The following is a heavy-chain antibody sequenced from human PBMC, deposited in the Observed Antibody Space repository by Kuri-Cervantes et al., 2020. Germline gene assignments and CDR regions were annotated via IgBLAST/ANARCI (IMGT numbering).Heavy chain of an antibody. CDR1: GGSISSSSYY. Sequence: SETLSLTCTVSGGSISSSSYYWGRIRQPPGKGLEWIGSIYYSGSTYYNPSLKSRVTISVDTSKNQFSLKLSSVTAADTAVYYCAGYSSSWYGLPGSMDVWGQGTTVTVSS. CDR3: AGYSSSWYGLPGSMDV. CDR2: IYYSGST. D-gene: IGHD6-13*01. J-gene: IGHJ6*02. V-gene: IGHV4-39*01.